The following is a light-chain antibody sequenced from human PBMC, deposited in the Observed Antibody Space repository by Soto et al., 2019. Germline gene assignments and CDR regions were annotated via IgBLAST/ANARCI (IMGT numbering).Light chain of an antibody. CDR2: RNN. CDR3: ATWDDSLNGFYV. Sequence: QSFLTQPPSASGTPGQGVTIXCSGSTSNIGSNYVYWYQQLPGTAPKLLIYRNNQRPSGVPDRFSGSKSGTSASLAISGLRSDDEADYFCATWDDSLNGFYVFGTGTKVTVL. V-gene: IGLV1-47*01. CDR1: TSNIGSNY. J-gene: IGLJ1*01.